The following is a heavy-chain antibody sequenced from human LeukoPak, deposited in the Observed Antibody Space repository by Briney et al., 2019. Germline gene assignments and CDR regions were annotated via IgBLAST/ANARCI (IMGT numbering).Heavy chain of an antibody. CDR1: GFTFNNYA. D-gene: IGHD3-10*01. V-gene: IGHV3-30-3*01. J-gene: IGHJ4*02. CDR2: ISYDGSDK. Sequence: HSGGSLRLSCAASGFTFNNYAMTWVRQAPGKGLEWVAVISYDGSDKYYADSVKGRFTISRDNSRSTLYLQMNSLRPEDTAIYYCAREGYYGSGSPPSLYFDYWGQGTLVTVSS. CDR3: AREGYYGSGSPPSLYFDY.